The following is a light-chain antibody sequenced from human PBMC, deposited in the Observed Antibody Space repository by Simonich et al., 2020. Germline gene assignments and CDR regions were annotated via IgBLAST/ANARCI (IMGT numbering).Light chain of an antibody. J-gene: IGKJ1*01. V-gene: IGKV3-15*01. CDR2: GAS. CDR1: QSFSSN. Sequence: EIVMTQSPATLSVSPGERAPLSCRAIQSFSSNLSWYQQKPGQAPRLIIYGASTRATGIPARFSGSGSGTEFTLTISSLQSEDFAVYYCQQYNNWPLWTFGQGTKVEIK. CDR3: QQYNNWPLWT.